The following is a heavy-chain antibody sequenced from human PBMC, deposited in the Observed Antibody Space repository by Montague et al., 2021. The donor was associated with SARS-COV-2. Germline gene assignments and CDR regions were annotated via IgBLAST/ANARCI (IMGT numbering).Heavy chain of an antibody. CDR2: VKKDGSNK. Sequence: VKKDGSNKYYXXSLKGRFNISRDNSKKTLYLQMNSLRAEDTAVYYCARDPDCYNEDGAFDISDQGAIFTVSS. V-gene: IGHV3-30*01. J-gene: IGHJ3*02. D-gene: IGHD5-24*01. CDR3: ARDPDCYNEDGAFDI.